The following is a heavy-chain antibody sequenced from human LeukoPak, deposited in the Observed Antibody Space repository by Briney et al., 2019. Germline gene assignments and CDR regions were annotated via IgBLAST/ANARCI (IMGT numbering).Heavy chain of an antibody. J-gene: IGHJ6*03. CDR1: GFTFSGSA. CDR2: IRSKANSYAT. D-gene: IGHD6-13*01. Sequence: PGGSLRLSCAASGFTFSGSAMHWVRQASGKGLEWVGRIRSKANSYATAYAASVKGRFTISRDDSKNTAYLQMNSLKTEDTAVYYCILAAAGDYYYYYMDVWGKGTTVTVSS. V-gene: IGHV3-73*01. CDR3: ILAAAGDYYYYYMDV.